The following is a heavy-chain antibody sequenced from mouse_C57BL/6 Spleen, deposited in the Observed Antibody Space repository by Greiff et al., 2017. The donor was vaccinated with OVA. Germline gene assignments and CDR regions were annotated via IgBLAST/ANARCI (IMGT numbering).Heavy chain of an antibody. J-gene: IGHJ2*01. D-gene: IGHD1-1*01. CDR3: ARPNYYGSTYYFDY. Sequence: QVQLQQPGAELVMPGASVKLSCKASGYTFTSYWMHWVKQRPGQGLEWIGEIDPSDSYTNYNQKFKGKSTLTVDQSSSTAYMQLSSLTSEDSAVYYCARPNYYGSTYYFDYWGQGTTLTVSS. CDR1: GYTFTSYW. V-gene: IGHV1-69*01. CDR2: IDPSDSYT.